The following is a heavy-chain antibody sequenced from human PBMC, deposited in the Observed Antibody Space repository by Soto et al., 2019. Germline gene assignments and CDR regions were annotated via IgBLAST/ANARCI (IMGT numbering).Heavy chain of an antibody. CDR1: GFTFSSYG. J-gene: IGHJ4*02. CDR3: AKDRYSGTYPTDFDY. Sequence: QVQLVQSGGGVVQPGRSLRLSCAGSGFTFSSYGIHWVRQAPGKGLEWVALISYDGGNEKYTESVKDRFTISRDGSHNVAYLQMSSLRTEDTAMYYCAKDRYSGTYPTDFDYWGQGSLVTVSS. CDR2: ISYDGGNE. V-gene: IGHV3-30*18. D-gene: IGHD1-26*01.